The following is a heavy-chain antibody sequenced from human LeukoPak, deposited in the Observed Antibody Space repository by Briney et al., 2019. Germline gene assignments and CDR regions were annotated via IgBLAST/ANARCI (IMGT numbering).Heavy chain of an antibody. CDR3: ARSVADNGGFDY. D-gene: IGHD6-19*01. J-gene: IGHJ4*02. CDR1: GGTFSSYD. V-gene: IGHV1-8*02. Sequence: ASVKVSCKASGGTFSSYDINWVRQATGQGLEWMGWMNPNSGNTGYAQKFQGRVTMTRNTSISTAYMELSSLRSEDTAVYYCARSVADNGGFDYWGQGTLVTVSS. CDR2: MNPNSGNT.